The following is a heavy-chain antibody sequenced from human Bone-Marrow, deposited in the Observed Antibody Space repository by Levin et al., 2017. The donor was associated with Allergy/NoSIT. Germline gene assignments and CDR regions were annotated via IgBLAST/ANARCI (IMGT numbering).Heavy chain of an antibody. CDR3: ARREQTYYYGSGSYYTGRRGWFDP. CDR1: GGSFSGYY. Sequence: SETLSLTCAVYGGSFSGYYWSWIRQPPGKGLEWIGEINHSGSTNYNPSLKSRVTISVDTSKNQFSLKLSSVTAADTAVYYCARREQTYYYGSGSYYTGRRGWFDPWGQGTLVTVSS. V-gene: IGHV4-34*01. CDR2: INHSGST. J-gene: IGHJ5*02. D-gene: IGHD3-10*01.